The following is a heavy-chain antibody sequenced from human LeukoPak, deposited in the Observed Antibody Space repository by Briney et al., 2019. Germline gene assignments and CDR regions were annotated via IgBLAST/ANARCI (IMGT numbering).Heavy chain of an antibody. V-gene: IGHV1-2*02. CDR3: AKDDNYIRFLS. Sequence: ASVKVSCKASGYTFTGYYMHWVRQAPGQGLEWVGWINPKSGGTNYAQKFQGRVTMTSDTSITTVYMELSRLRSGDTAVYYCAKDDNYIRFLSWGQGTLVTVSS. CDR2: INPKSGGT. J-gene: IGHJ5*02. D-gene: IGHD3-16*01. CDR1: GYTFTGYY.